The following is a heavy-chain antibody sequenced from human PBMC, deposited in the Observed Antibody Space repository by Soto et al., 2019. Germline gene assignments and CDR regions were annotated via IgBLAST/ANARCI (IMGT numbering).Heavy chain of an antibody. CDR1: GFTFKNAW. CDR2: IKSNIDGGTA. V-gene: IGHV3-15*01. Sequence: EVQLVESGGGLVKPGGSVRLACAASGFTFKNAWMSWVRQAPGKGLEGVGRIKSNIDGGTADYAAPVKGRFTISRDDSKTTLFLQIDSLRDEDTAVYFCATEAISLEVVVNSFAFDIWGQGTMVTVSS. J-gene: IGHJ3*02. CDR3: ATEAISLEVVVNSFAFDI. D-gene: IGHD3-22*01.